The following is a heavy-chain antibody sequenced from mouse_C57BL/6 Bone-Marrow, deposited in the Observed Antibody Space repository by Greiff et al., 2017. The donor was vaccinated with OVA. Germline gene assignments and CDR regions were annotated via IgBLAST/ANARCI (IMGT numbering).Heavy chain of an antibody. J-gene: IGHJ3*01. D-gene: IGHD2-2*01. Sequence: VQLKQSGGDLVKPGGSLKLSCAASGFTFSSYGMSWVRQTPDKRLEWVATISSGGSYTYYPDSVKGRFTISRDNAKNTLYLQMSSLKSEDTAMYYCARRPIYYGYDGWFAYWGQGTLVTVSA. V-gene: IGHV5-6*01. CDR3: ARRPIYYGYDGWFAY. CDR2: ISSGGSYT. CDR1: GFTFSSYG.